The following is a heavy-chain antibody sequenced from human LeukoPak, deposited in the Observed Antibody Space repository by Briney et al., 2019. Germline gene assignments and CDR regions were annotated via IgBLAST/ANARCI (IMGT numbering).Heavy chain of an antibody. V-gene: IGHV4-4*02. CDR1: GGSISSSNW. CDR2: IYHSGST. CDR3: ARGSKSYDILTGYSELPPSLDY. J-gene: IGHJ4*02. D-gene: IGHD3-9*01. Sequence: SETLSLTCAVSGGSISSSNWWSWVRQPPGKGLEWIGEIYHSGSTNYNPSLKSRVTISVDTSKNQFSLKLSSVTAADTAVYYCARGSKSYDILTGYSELPPSLDYWGQGTLVTVSS.